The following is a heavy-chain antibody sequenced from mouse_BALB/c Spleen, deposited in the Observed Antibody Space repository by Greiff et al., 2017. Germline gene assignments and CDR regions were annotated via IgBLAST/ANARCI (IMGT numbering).Heavy chain of an antibody. V-gene: IGHV5-9-3*01. D-gene: IGHD2-1*01. J-gene: IGHJ3*01. CDR2: ISSGGSYT. CDR1: GFTFSSYA. CDR3: AREDGNYGD. Sequence: EVKVVESGGGLVKPGGSLKLSCAASGFTFSSYAMSWVRQTPEKRLEWVATISSGGSYTYYPDSVKGRFTISRDNAKNTLYLQMSSLRSEDTAMYYCAREDGNYGDWGQGTLVTVSA.